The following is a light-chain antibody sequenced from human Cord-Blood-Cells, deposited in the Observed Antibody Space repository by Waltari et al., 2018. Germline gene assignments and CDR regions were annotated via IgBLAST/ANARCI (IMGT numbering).Light chain of an antibody. CDR3: AAWDDSLSGRV. J-gene: IGLJ3*02. V-gene: IGLV1-47*01. CDR2: RNN. Sequence: QSVLTQPPSASGTPGQRVPISCSGSSSHIGSKYVNWYQQLPGTAPKLLIYRNNQRPSGVPDRFSGSKSGTSASLAISGLLSEDEADYYCAAWDDSLSGRVFGGGTKLTVL. CDR1: SSHIGSKY.